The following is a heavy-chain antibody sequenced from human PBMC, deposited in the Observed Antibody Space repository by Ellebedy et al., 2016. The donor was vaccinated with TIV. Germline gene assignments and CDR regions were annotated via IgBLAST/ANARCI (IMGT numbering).Heavy chain of an antibody. CDR2: IRYDGSNT. CDR3: AKAPQGVAGIYYFAS. D-gene: IGHD6-19*01. V-gene: IGHV3-30*02. CDR1: GFSFSSYG. Sequence: PGGSLRLSCAASGFSFSSYGMHWVRQAPGKGLEWVAFIRYDGSNTYSADSVKGRFTITRDDSQSTLYLQMNSLTTDDTAVYYCAKAPQGVAGIYYFASWGQGTLVTVSS. J-gene: IGHJ4*02.